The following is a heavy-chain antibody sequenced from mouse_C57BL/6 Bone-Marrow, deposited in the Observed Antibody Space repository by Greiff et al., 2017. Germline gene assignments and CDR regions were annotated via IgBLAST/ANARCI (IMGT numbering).Heavy chain of an antibody. J-gene: IGHJ4*01. V-gene: IGHV5-17*01. CDR2: ISSGSSTI. CDR1: GFTFSDYG. D-gene: IGHD1-1*01. CDR3: ARRGTVVAFYAMDY. Sequence: DVKLQESGGGLVKPGGSLKLSCAASGFTFSDYGMHWVRQAPEKGLEWVAYISSGSSTIYYADTVKGRFTISRDNAKNTLFLQMTSLRSEDTAMXYCARRGTVVAFYAMDYWGQGTSVTVSS.